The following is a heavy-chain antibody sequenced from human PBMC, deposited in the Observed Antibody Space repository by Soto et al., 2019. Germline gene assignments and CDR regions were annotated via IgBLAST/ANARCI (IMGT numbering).Heavy chain of an antibody. CDR1: GYSFTSYW. D-gene: IGHD2-15*01. CDR3: ARHGGRDSRHYYYYYGMDV. V-gene: IGHV5-51*01. Sequence: GESLTISCKGSGYSFTSYWSGWVRQMPGKGLEWMGIIYPGDSDTRYSPSFQGQVTISADKSISTAYLQWSSLKASDTAMYYCARHGGRDSRHYYYYYGMDVWGQGTTVTVSS. CDR2: IYPGDSDT. J-gene: IGHJ6*02.